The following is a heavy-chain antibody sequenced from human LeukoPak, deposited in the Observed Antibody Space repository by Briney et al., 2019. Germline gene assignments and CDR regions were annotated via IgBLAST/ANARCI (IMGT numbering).Heavy chain of an antibody. J-gene: IGHJ5*02. D-gene: IGHD4-17*01. CDR2: IYYSGST. V-gene: IGHV4-59*08. CDR1: GGSISSYY. Sequence: SETLSLTCTVSGGSISSYYWSWIRQPPGKGLEWIGYIYYSGSTNCNPSLKSRVTISVDTSKNQFSLKLSSVTAADTAVYYCARHKRSRGGDYGWFDPWGQGTLVTVSS. CDR3: ARHKRSRGGDYGWFDP.